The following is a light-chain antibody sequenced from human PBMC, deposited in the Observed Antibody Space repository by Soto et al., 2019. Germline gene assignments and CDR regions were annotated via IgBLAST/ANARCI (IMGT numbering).Light chain of an antibody. J-gene: IGKJ1*01. CDR3: HHYNSYPGT. V-gene: IGKV1-5*01. Sequence: DVQMTQSPSTLSASVGDRVSITCRASQSVTSWLAWYLQKPGKAPKVLIYDASSLESGVPSRFSGSGSGTEFTLTISSLHPDDFATYYCHHYNSYPGTFGQGTKVEIK. CDR1: QSVTSW. CDR2: DAS.